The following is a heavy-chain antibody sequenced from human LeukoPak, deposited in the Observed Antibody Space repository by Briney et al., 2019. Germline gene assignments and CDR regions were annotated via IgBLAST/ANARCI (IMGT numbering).Heavy chain of an antibody. CDR2: IYYSGST. V-gene: IGHV4-59*01. D-gene: IGHD3-10*01. CDR3: ARERGRITLFRGVIPDAFDI. Sequence: SETLSLTCTVSGDSITGYYWSWIRQPPGKGLEWIGYIYYSGSTNYNPSLKSRVTISIDTSNYQFSLKLSSVTAADTAVYYCARERGRITLFRGVIPDAFDIWGQGTMVTVSS. J-gene: IGHJ3*02. CDR1: GDSITGYY.